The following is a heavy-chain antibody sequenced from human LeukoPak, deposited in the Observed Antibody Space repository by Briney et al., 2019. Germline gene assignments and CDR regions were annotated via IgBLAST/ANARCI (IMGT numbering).Heavy chain of an antibody. V-gene: IGHV3-33*01. CDR3: AREGYLAAFDI. D-gene: IGHD6-13*01. CDR2: IWYDGSNK. CDR1: GFTFSSYG. J-gene: IGHJ3*02. Sequence: PGGSLRLSCAASGFTFSSYGMLWVRQAPGKGLEWVAVIWYDGSNKYYADSVKGRFTISRDNSKNTLYLQMNSLRAEDTAVYYCAREGYLAAFDIWGQGTMVTVSS.